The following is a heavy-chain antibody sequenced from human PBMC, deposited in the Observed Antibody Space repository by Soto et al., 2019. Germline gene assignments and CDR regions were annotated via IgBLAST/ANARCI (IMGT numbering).Heavy chain of an antibody. D-gene: IGHD2-15*01. J-gene: IGHJ3*02. V-gene: IGHV1-69*13. Sequence: AASVKVSCKASGGTFSSYAISWVRQAPGQGLEWMGGFIPIFGTANYAQKFQGRVTITADESTSTAYMELSSLRSEDTAVYYCARGQNIVVVVAATPDAFDIWGQGTMVTVSS. CDR1: GGTFSSYA. CDR2: FIPIFGTA. CDR3: ARGQNIVVVVAATPDAFDI.